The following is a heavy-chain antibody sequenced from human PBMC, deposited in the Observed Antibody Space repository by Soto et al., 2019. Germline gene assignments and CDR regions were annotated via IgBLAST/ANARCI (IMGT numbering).Heavy chain of an antibody. CDR1: GGSISSSSYY. CDR3: ARRGGSGWVTPSDY. D-gene: IGHD6-19*01. CDR2: IYYSGST. J-gene: IGHJ4*02. V-gene: IGHV4-39*01. Sequence: QLQLQESGPGLVKPSETLSLTCTVSGGSISSSSYYWGWIRQPPGKGLEWIGSIYYSGSTYYNPSLKSRVTISVDTSKNQFSLKLSSVTAADTAVYYCARRGGSGWVTPSDYWGQGTLVTVSS.